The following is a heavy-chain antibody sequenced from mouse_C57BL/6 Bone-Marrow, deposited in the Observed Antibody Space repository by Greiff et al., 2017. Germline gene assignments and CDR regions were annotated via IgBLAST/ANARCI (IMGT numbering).Heavy chain of an antibody. V-gene: IGHV1-85*01. CDR3: ARLEFDGSSGDWYFDV. J-gene: IGHJ1*03. CDR2: IDPRDGST. D-gene: IGHD1-1*01. CDR1: GYTFTSYD. Sequence: QVQLKQSGPELVKPGASVKLSCKASGYTFTSYDINWVKQRPGQGLEWIGWIDPRDGSTKYNEKFKGKATLTVDTSSRTAYMELHSLTSEASAVYFCARLEFDGSSGDWYFDVWGTGTTVTVSS.